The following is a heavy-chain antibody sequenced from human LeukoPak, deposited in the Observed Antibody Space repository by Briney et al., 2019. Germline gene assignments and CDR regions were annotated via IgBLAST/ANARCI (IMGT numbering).Heavy chain of an antibody. V-gene: IGHV4-34*01. Sequence: SETLSLTCAVYRGSFSGYYWSWIRQPPGKGVEWIGEINHSGSNNYNPSLKSRVTISVDTSKNQFSLKLSSVTAADTAVYYCARGQYSYDLDYWGQGTLVTVSS. D-gene: IGHD5-18*01. CDR3: ARGQYSYDLDY. CDR1: RGSFSGYY. CDR2: INHSGSN. J-gene: IGHJ4*02.